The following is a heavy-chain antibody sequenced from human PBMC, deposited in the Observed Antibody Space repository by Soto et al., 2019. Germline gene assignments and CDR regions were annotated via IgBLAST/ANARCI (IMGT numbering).Heavy chain of an antibody. CDR1: GGSISSGGYS. Sequence: TLSLTCAVSGGSISSGGYSWSWIRQPPGKGLEWIGYIYHSGSTYYDPSLKSRVTISVDRSKNQFSLKLSSVTAADTAVYYCARGQAASYGMDVWGQGTTVTVSS. CDR3: ARGQAASYGMDV. CDR2: IYHSGST. D-gene: IGHD6-25*01. J-gene: IGHJ6*02. V-gene: IGHV4-30-2*01.